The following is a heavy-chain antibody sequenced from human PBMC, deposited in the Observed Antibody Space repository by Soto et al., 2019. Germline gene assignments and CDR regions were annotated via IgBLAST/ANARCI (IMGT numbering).Heavy chain of an antibody. D-gene: IGHD2-2*01. V-gene: IGHV3-23*01. CDR3: AKDVGYCSSTSCYDWDYYYYGMDV. CDR2: ISGSGGST. J-gene: IGHJ6*02. CDR1: GFTFSSYA. Sequence: GGSLRLSCAASGFTFSSYAMSWVRQAPGKGLEWVSAISGSGGSTYYADSVKGRFTISRDNSKNTLYLQMNSLRAEDTAVYYCAKDVGYCSSTSCYDWDYYYYGMDVWGQGTTVTVSS.